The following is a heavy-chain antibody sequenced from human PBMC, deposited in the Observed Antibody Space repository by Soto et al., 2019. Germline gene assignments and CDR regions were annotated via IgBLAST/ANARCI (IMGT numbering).Heavy chain of an antibody. Sequence: EVQLVESGGGVVRPGGSLRLSCAASGFTFDDYAMSWVRQAPGKGLEWVAGINWNGRSTPYADSLKGRFTISRDNAKNSLHLQINSLRAEDTALYFCARCSSTSCYIMASFDYWGQGTLVTVSS. D-gene: IGHD2-2*02. V-gene: IGHV3-20*04. CDR3: ARCSSTSCYIMASFDY. CDR1: GFTFDDYA. CDR2: INWNGRST. J-gene: IGHJ4*02.